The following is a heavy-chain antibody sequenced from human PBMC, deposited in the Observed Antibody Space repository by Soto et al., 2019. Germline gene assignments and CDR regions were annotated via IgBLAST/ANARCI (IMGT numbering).Heavy chain of an antibody. Sequence: SETLSLTCTVSGGSISSYYWSWIRQPPGKGLEWIGYIYYSGSTNYNPSLKSRVTISVDTSKNQFSLKLSSVTAADTAVYYCASSVSSAWFDDAFDIWGQGTMVTVSS. CDR3: ASSVSSAWFDDAFDI. CDR2: IYYSGST. J-gene: IGHJ3*02. CDR1: GGSISSYY. D-gene: IGHD6-19*01. V-gene: IGHV4-59*01.